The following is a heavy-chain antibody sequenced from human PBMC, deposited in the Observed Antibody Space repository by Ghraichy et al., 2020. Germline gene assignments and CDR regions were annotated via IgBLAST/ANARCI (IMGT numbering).Heavy chain of an antibody. CDR1: GFSLSTSGMC. Sequence: SGPTLVKPTQTLTLTCTFSGFSLSTSGMCVSWIRQPPGKALEWLALIDWDDDKYYSTSLKTRLTISKDTSKNQVVLTMTNMDPVDTATYYCARIHSSSWYQGWFDPWGQGTLVTVSS. V-gene: IGHV2-70*01. CDR2: IDWDDDK. D-gene: IGHD6-13*01. J-gene: IGHJ5*02. CDR3: ARIHSSSWYQGWFDP.